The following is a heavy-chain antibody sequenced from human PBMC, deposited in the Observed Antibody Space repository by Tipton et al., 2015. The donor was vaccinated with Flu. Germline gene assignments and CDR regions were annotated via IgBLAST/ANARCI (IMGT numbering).Heavy chain of an antibody. J-gene: IGHJ4*02. V-gene: IGHV4-61*02. CDR1: GGFITSGSYY. Sequence: TLSLTCSISGGFITSGSYYWSWIRQSAGRGLEWIERIYTTGSVNYNPSLRGRVTIAGDTSRNHFSLQLTSVTAADTAVYFCARSPSYSGSGIYPYYFDDWGQGTLVTVAS. CDR3: ARSPSYSGSGIYPYYFDD. CDR2: IYTTGSV. D-gene: IGHD3-10*01.